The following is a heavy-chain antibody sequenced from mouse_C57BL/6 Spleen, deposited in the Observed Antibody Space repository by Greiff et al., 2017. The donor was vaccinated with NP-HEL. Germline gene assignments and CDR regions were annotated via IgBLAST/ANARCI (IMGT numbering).Heavy chain of an antibody. Sequence: QVQLQQSGPELVKPGASVKISCKASGYAFSSSWMNWVKQRPGKGLEWIGRLYPGDGDTNYNGKFKGKATLTADKSSSTAYMQLSSLTSEDSAVYSCARRTFSYCDYWGQGTTLTVSS. J-gene: IGHJ2*01. CDR2: LYPGDGDT. V-gene: IGHV1-82*01. D-gene: IGHD6-2*01. CDR1: GYAFSSSW. CDR3: ARRTFSYCDY.